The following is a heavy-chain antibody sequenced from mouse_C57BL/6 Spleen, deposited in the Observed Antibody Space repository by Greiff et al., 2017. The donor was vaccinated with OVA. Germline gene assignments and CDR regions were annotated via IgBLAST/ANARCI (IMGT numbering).Heavy chain of an antibody. CDR2: IHPNSGST. CDR3: ARSGSSFRTTLTTGAFDY. V-gene: IGHV1-64*01. D-gene: IGHD1-1*01. Sequence: QVQLQQPGAELVKPGASVTLSCKASGYTFTSYWMHWVKQRPGQGLEWIGMIHPNSGSTNYNEKFKSKATLTVDKSSSTAYMQLSSLTSEDSAVYYCARSGSSFRTTLTTGAFDYWGQGTTRTVSS. J-gene: IGHJ2*01. CDR1: GYTFTSYW.